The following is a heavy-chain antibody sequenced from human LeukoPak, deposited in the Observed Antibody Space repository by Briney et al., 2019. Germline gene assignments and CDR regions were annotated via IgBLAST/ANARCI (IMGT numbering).Heavy chain of an antibody. Sequence: SETLSLTCTVSGGSISSYYWSWIRQPPGKGLEWIGYIYYSGSTNYNPSLKSRVTISVDTSKNQFSLKLSSVTAADTAVYYCARYDDCSGGSCYPTEAFDIWGQGKMVTVSS. V-gene: IGHV4-59*01. CDR1: GGSISSYY. CDR3: ARYDDCSGGSCYPTEAFDI. CDR2: IYYSGST. D-gene: IGHD2-15*01. J-gene: IGHJ3*02.